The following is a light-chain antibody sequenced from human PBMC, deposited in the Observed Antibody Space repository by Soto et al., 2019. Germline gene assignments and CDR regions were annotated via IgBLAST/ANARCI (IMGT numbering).Light chain of an antibody. CDR1: SSNIGINT. CDR2: TDN. J-gene: IGLJ1*01. V-gene: IGLV1-44*01. Sequence: QSVLTQPPSASGTPGQRVTISCSGGSSNIGINTVNWYQQLPGTAPKVLIYTDNQRPSGVPDRFSGSKSGTSASLAINGLQSGDEADYYCISYTSSSPYVFGTGTKVTVL. CDR3: ISYTSSSPYV.